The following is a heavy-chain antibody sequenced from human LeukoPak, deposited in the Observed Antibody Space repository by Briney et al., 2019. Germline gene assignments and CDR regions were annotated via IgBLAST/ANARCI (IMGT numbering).Heavy chain of an antibody. CDR2: IHYSGIT. Sequence: TSETLPLTCTVSGGSISSGSYYWGWIRQPPGKGLEWIGNIHYSGITYYNPSLKSRVTTFVDTSKDQFSLKLSSVTAADTAVYYCARGFHPGYSYGPVDYWGQGTLVTVSS. CDR1: GGSISSGSYY. D-gene: IGHD5-18*01. V-gene: IGHV4-39*07. J-gene: IGHJ4*02. CDR3: ARGFHPGYSYGPVDY.